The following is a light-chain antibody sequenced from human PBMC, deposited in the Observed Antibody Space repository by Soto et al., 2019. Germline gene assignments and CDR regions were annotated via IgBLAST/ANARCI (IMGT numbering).Light chain of an antibody. V-gene: IGKV3-11*01. J-gene: IGKJ5*01. CDR1: QSVSSY. CDR2: DAS. Sequence: EIVLTQSPATLSLSPGEIVTLSCRASQSVSSYLAWYQQKPGQAPRLLIYDASNRATGIPARFSGSGSGTDFTLTISSLEPEDFAVYYCQQRSNWPLTFGQGTRLEIK. CDR3: QQRSNWPLT.